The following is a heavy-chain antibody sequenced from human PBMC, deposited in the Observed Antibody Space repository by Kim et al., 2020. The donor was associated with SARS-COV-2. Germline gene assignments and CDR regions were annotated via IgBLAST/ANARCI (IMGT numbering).Heavy chain of an antibody. J-gene: IGHJ4*02. D-gene: IGHD2-8*02. CDR3: AIYTRAWYWSFYY. CDR2: ISGGGDST. Sequence: GGSLRLSCAASGLTFSNYAMSWVRQAPGKGLEWVSSISGGGDSTYYADSVRGRYTISRDNSRNTLYLQVNSLRAEDTAVYYCAIYTRAWYWSFYYWGQGT. V-gene: IGHV3-23*01. CDR1: GLTFSNYA.